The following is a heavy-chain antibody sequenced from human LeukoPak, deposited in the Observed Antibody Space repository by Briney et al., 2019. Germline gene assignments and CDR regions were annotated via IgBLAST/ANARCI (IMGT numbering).Heavy chain of an antibody. CDR3: ARVATSYYYDSSDSNWFDP. V-gene: IGHV1-46*01. J-gene: IGHJ5*02. Sequence: GASVKVSCKASGYTFTSYYMHWVRQAPGQGLEWMGIINPSGGSTSYAQKFQGRVTMTRDTSTSTVYMELSSLRSEDTAVYYCARVATSYYYDSSDSNWFDPWGQGTLVTVSS. CDR2: INPSGGST. CDR1: GYTFTSYY. D-gene: IGHD3-22*01.